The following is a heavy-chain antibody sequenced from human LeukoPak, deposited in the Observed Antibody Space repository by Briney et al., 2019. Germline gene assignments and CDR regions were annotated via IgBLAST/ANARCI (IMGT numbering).Heavy chain of an antibody. D-gene: IGHD6-19*01. J-gene: IGHJ6*02. V-gene: IGHV3-74*01. CDR2: VNSGGSTT. Sequence: PGGSLRLSCAASGFTLSSYWMRWVRQAPGKGLVWVSRVNSGGSTTSYADSVKGRFTISRDNAKNTLYLQMNSLRAEDTAVYYCARALDGTRNGMDVWGQGTTVTVSS. CDR1: GFTLSSYW. CDR3: ARALDGTRNGMDV.